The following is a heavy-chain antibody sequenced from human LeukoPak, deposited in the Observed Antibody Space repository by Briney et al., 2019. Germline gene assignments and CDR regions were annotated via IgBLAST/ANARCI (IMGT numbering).Heavy chain of an antibody. CDR1: GYSFTSYW. Sequence: GESLKISCKGSGYSFTSYWISWVRQMPGKGLEWMGRIDPSDSYTNYSPSFQGHATISADKSISTAYLHWSSLKASDTAMYYCARAPSTRWLQFRARLHFDYWGQGTLVTVSS. CDR3: ARAPSTRWLQFRARLHFDY. V-gene: IGHV5-10-1*01. CDR2: IDPSDSYT. D-gene: IGHD5-24*01. J-gene: IGHJ4*02.